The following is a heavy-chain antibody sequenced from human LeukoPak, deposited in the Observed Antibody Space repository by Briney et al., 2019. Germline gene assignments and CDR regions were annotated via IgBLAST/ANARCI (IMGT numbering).Heavy chain of an antibody. CDR3: ATHERSSGPLGYYYMDV. V-gene: IGHV1-46*03. Sequence: GASVKVSCKASGYTFTSYYMHWVRQAPGQGLEWMGIINPSGGSTSYAQKFQGRVTMTRDMSTSTVYMELSSLRSEDTAVYYCATHERSSGPLGYYYMDVWGKGTTVTVSS. J-gene: IGHJ6*03. D-gene: IGHD5-24*01. CDR1: GYTFTSYY. CDR2: INPSGGST.